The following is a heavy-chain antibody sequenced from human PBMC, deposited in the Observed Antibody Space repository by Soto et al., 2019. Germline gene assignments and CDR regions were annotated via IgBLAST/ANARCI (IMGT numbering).Heavy chain of an antibody. D-gene: IGHD1-26*01. CDR1: GFTFNSYG. Sequence: GGSLRLSCAASGFTFNSYGMHWVRQGPGNGLEWVAFISYDSTKTYYADSVEGRFTISRDNSNSALYVQMNSLTGEDTAVYYCARTRSAWSDFHYYSLDVWGQGTTVTVSS. J-gene: IGHJ6*02. CDR2: ISYDSTKT. CDR3: ARTRSAWSDFHYYSLDV. V-gene: IGHV3-30*03.